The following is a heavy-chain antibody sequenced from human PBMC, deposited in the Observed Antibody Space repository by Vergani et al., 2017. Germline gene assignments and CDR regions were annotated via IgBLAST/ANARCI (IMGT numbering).Heavy chain of an antibody. CDR1: GGTFSSYA. CDR3: AKGTHYDLDAFDI. V-gene: IGHV3-23*04. Sequence: VQLVQSGAEVKKPGSSVKVSCKASGGTFSSYAMSWVRQAPGKGLEWVSAISGSGGSTYYADSVKGRFTISRDNSKNTLYLQMNSLRAEDTAVYYCAKGTHYDLDAFDIWGQGTMVTVSS. J-gene: IGHJ3*02. CDR2: ISGSGGST. D-gene: IGHD3-22*01.